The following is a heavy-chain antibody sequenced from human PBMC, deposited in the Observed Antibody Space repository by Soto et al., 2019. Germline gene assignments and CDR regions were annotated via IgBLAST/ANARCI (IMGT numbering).Heavy chain of an antibody. D-gene: IGHD4-17*01. CDR1: GFTFSSYS. V-gene: IGHV3-21*01. CDR2: ISSSSSYI. Sequence: EVQLVESGGGLVKPGGSLRLSCAASGFTFSSYSMNWVRQAPGKGLEWVSSISSSSSYIYYVDSVKGRFTISRDNAKNSLYLQMNSLRAEDTAVYYCARVGYGDYALDYWGQGTLVTVSS. J-gene: IGHJ4*02. CDR3: ARVGYGDYALDY.